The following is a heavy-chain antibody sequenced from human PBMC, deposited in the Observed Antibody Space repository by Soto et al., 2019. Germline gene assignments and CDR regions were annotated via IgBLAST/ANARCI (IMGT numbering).Heavy chain of an antibody. CDR1: GFTFSSSW. CDR3: ARDLTYYYDSSGYPTYYFDY. Sequence: GGSLRLSCAASGFTFSSSWMHWVRQAPGKGLVWVSCIYSDGSSTTYADSVKGRFTISRDNAKNTVYLQMNGLRAEDTAVYYCARDLTYYYDSSGYPTYYFDYWGQGT. D-gene: IGHD3-22*01. J-gene: IGHJ4*02. V-gene: IGHV3-74*01. CDR2: IYSDGSST.